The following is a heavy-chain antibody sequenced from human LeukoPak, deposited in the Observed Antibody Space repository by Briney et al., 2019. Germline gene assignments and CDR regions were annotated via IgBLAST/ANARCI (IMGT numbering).Heavy chain of an antibody. D-gene: IGHD3-10*01. V-gene: IGHV3-53*01. Sequence: GGSLRLSCAASGFTVSSNYMSWVRQAPGKGLEWVSVIYSGGSTYYADSVKGRFTISRDNSKNTLYLQMNSLRAEDTAVYYCARTPYYGSGSYYMGPGMDVWGQGTTVTVSS. J-gene: IGHJ6*02. CDR1: GFTVSSNY. CDR2: IYSGGST. CDR3: ARTPYYGSGSYYMGPGMDV.